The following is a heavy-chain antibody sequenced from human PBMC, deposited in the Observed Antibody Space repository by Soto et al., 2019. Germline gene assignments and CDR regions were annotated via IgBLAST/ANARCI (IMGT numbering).Heavy chain of an antibody. D-gene: IGHD3-3*01. V-gene: IGHV3-23*01. Sequence: EVHLLESGGGLVQPGGSLRLSCSASGFTFRSYAMSWVRQAPGKGLEWVSGISGGGSDTYYSDSVRGRFTISRDNSKNTLHLQMNRLRVEDSAVYCCAKDDSLEWFFPLAAWGQGTLVTVSS. J-gene: IGHJ5*02. CDR3: AKDDSLEWFFPLAA. CDR2: ISGGGSDT. CDR1: GFTFRSYA.